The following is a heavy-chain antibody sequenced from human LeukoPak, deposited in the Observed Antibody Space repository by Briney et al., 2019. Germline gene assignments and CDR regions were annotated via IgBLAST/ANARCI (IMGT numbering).Heavy chain of an antibody. CDR1: GGTFSSYT. D-gene: IGHD3-10*01. Sequence: ASVKVSCKASGGTFSSYTISWVRQAPGQGLEWMGWISANSGHTNYAQDFQGRVTMATDTSTTTAYMELRSLISDDTAVYYCARGWYGSDIYFGFDYWGQGTLVTVSS. CDR2: ISANSGHT. V-gene: IGHV1-18*01. J-gene: IGHJ4*02. CDR3: ARGWYGSDIYFGFDY.